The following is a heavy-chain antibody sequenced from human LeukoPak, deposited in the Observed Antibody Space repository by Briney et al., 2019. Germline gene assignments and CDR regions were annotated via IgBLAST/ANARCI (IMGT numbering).Heavy chain of an antibody. Sequence: SETLSLTCTVSGGSISSYYWSWIRQPPGKGLEWIGYIYYSGSTNYNPSLKSRVSISVDTSKNQFSLRLTSVTAADTVIYYCARGAYSQGYWGQGTLVTVSS. V-gene: IGHV4-59*01. CDR2: IYYSGST. J-gene: IGHJ4*02. D-gene: IGHD4-11*01. CDR1: GGSISSYY. CDR3: ARGAYSQGY.